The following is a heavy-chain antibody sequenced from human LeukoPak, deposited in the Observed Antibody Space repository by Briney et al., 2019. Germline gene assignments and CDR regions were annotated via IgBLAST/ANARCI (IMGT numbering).Heavy chain of an antibody. J-gene: IGHJ6*03. Sequence: GGSLSLSCVASGVTVSSYYVSWVRQAPGKGLEWVSVIYSGGSTYYADSVKGRFTISRDNAKNSLYLQMNTPRAEDRAVYYCARQYYDILPGFFGYYMDVWGKGTTVTISS. D-gene: IGHD3-9*01. CDR3: ARQYYDILPGFFGYYMDV. CDR1: GVTVSSYY. V-gene: IGHV3-53*01. CDR2: IYSGGST.